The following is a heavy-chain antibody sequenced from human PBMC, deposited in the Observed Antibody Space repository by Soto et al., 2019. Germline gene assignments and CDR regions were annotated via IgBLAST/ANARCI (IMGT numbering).Heavy chain of an antibody. Sequence: GESLKLSFTSHGFDFSNYIMNWVRQAPGKGLEWISYISGSSTTILYADSVKGRFTVSRDNAKNSLYLQIYSLRDEDTAVYYCASLGAYWG. V-gene: IGHV3-48*02. CDR3: ASLGAY. CDR1: GFDFSNYI. J-gene: IGHJ4*01. CDR2: ISGSSTTI.